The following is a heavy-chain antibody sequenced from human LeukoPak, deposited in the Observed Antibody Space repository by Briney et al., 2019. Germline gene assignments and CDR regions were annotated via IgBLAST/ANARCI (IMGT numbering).Heavy chain of an antibody. CDR1: GFTFSSYE. J-gene: IGHJ4*02. CDR3: ARDSGGYCTNGVCSTFDY. V-gene: IGHV3-48*03. CDR2: ISSSGSTI. D-gene: IGHD2-8*01. Sequence: GGSLRLSCAASGFTFSSYEMNWVRQAPGKGLKWVSYISSSGSTIYYADSVKGRFTISRDNAKNSLHLQMNSLRAEDTAVYYCARDSGGYCTNGVCSTFDYWGQGTLVTVSS.